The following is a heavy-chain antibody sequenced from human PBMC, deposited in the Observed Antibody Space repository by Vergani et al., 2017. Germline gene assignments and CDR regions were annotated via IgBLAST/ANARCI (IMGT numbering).Heavy chain of an antibody. CDR2: INPNRGVT. J-gene: IGHJ4*02. CDR1: GYTFTGYF. V-gene: IGHV1-2*02. Sequence: QVRLMKSAAEVKKPGASVRVSCKASGYTFTGYFIHWVRQAPGQGLEWMGWINPNRGVTNYGQKFHGRVTMTSDTSTNTVYMELSRLKSDDTALYYCAKDRANSGAYPFDFWGPGTLVTVSS. D-gene: IGHD1-26*01. CDR3: AKDRANSGAYPFDF.